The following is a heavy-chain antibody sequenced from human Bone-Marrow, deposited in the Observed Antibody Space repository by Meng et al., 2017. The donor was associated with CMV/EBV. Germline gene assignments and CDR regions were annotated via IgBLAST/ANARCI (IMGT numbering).Heavy chain of an antibody. V-gene: IGHV3-30*02. CDR3: AKDDYDILTGYGINGMDV. CDR1: GFTFSSYG. J-gene: IGHJ6*02. Sequence: GGSLRLSCAASGFTFSSYGMHWVRQAPDKGLEWVAFIRYDGSNKYYSDSVKGRFTISRDNSKNTLYLQMNSLRAEDTAVYYCAKDDYDILTGYGINGMDVWGQGTTVTVSS. D-gene: IGHD3-9*01. CDR2: IRYDGSNK.